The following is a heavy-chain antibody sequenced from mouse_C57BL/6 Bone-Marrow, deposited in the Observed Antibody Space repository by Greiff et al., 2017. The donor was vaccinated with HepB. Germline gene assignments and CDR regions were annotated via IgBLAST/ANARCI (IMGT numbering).Heavy chain of an antibody. Sequence: QVTLKVSGPELVKPGASVKLSCKASGYTFTSYDINWVKQRPGQGLEWIGWIYPRDGSTKYNEKFKGKATLTVDTSSSTAYMELHSLTSEDSAVYFCARSDITTGSYYYAMDYWGQGTSVTVSS. CDR2: IYPRDGST. D-gene: IGHD1-1*01. CDR3: ARSDITTGSYYYAMDY. V-gene: IGHV1-85*01. CDR1: GYTFTSYD. J-gene: IGHJ4*01.